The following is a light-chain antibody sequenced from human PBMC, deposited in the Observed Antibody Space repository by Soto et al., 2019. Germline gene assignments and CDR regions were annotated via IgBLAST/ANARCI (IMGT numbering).Light chain of an antibody. CDR3: QSYDSSLSGSYV. V-gene: IGLV1-40*01. J-gene: IGLJ1*01. Sequence: QSVLTQPPSVSGAPGQRVTISCTGSSSNIGAGYDVHWYQQLPGTAPKLLIYGNSNRPSGVPDRFSGSKSGTSASLAITGLQAEDAADYYCQSYDSSLSGSYVFGTGTKVTV. CDR1: SSNIGAGYD. CDR2: GNS.